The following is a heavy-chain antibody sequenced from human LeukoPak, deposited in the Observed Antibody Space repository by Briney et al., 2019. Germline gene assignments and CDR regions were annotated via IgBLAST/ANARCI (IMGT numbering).Heavy chain of an antibody. CDR3: AREGTTGNFDY. CDR1: GFTFSSYA. V-gene: IGHV3-66*01. Sequence: GGSLRLSCAASGFTFSSYAMSWVRQAPGKGLEWVSFIYSGGTTYYADSVKGRFTISRDNSKNTLYLQMNSLRAEDTAVYYCAREGTTGNFDYWGQGTLVTVSS. D-gene: IGHD1-7*01. J-gene: IGHJ4*02. CDR2: IYSGGTT.